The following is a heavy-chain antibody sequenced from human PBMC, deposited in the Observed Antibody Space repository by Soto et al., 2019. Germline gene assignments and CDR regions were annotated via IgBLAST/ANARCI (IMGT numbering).Heavy chain of an antibody. CDR2: IYWDDDK. J-gene: IGHJ4*02. CDR3: AHRFGLWFGKGYCGY. D-gene: IGHD3-10*01. CDR1: GFSLSTSGVG. Sequence: QITLKESGPTLVKPTQTLTLTCTFSGFSLSTSGVGVGWIRQPPGKALEWLALIYWDDDKRYSPSLKSRLTIPKDTTKNQVGLTMTNMDPVDTATYYCAHRFGLWFGKGYCGYWGQGPLVTVFS. V-gene: IGHV2-5*02.